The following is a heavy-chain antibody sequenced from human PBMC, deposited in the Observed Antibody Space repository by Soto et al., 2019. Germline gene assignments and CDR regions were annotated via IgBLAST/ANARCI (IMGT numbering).Heavy chain of an antibody. D-gene: IGHD2-15*01. CDR2: INHSGSP. CDR3: AGLGMVAAHREFDP. V-gene: IGHV4-4*02. Sequence: PSETLSLTCAVSSGSISSSNWWTWVRQPPGKGLEWIGEINHSGSPNYNPSLKSRVTISVDKSKNQFFLKLSSVTAADTAVYYCAGLGMVAAHREFDPWGQGTLVTVS. CDR1: SGSISSSNW. J-gene: IGHJ5*02.